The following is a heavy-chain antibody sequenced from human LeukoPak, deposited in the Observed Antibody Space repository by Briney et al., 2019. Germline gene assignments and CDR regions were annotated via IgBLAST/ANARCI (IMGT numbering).Heavy chain of an antibody. V-gene: IGHV4-31*03. CDR1: GGSISSGGYY. D-gene: IGHD3-22*01. CDR2: IYYSGST. Sequence: SQTLSLTCTVSGGSISSGGYYWSWIRQHPGKGLEWIWYIYYSGSTYYNPSLKSRVTISVDTSKNQFSLKLSSVTAADTAVYYCARGAYDSSGYYYGYWGQGTLVTVSS. J-gene: IGHJ4*02. CDR3: ARGAYDSSGYYYGY.